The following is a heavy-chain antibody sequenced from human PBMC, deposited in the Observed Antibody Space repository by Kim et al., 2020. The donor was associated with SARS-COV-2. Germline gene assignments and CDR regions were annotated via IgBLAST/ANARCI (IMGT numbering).Heavy chain of an antibody. CDR1: GFTFSSYG. CDR2: IWYDGSNK. CDR3: ARDLRYFDWLLYQPRGEGDCFDY. V-gene: IGHV3-33*01. D-gene: IGHD3-9*01. J-gene: IGHJ4*02. Sequence: GGSLRLSCAASGFTFSSYGMHWVRQAPGKGLEWVAVIWYDGSNKYYADSVKGRFTISRDNSKNTLYLQMNSLRAEDTAVYYCARDLRYFDWLLYQPRGEGDCFDYWGQGTLVTVSS.